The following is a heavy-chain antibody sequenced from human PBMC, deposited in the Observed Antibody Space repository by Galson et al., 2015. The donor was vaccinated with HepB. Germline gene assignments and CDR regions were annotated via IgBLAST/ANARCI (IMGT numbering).Heavy chain of an antibody. CDR1: GYTLTELS. CDR3: ASDRPYGSGSYFSK. V-gene: IGHV1-24*01. J-gene: IGHJ4*02. CDR2: FDAEDGET. Sequence: SGDFSGKGSGYTLTELSMHWVRQAPGRGREWIGVFDAEDGETIYAQKFQGSVTMTEDTSTDTAYMELISLRSEDTAVYYCASDRPYGSGSYFSKWGQGTMVTVSS. D-gene: IGHD3-10*01.